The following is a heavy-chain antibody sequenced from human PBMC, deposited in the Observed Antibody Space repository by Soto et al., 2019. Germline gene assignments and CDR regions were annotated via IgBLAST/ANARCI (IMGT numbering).Heavy chain of an antibody. CDR2: IYPGDADA. J-gene: IGHJ4*02. D-gene: IGHD3-10*01. CDR1: GYTFSKYW. CDR3: ARQGGEYNTMSDY. Sequence: GESLKISCKGSGYTFSKYWIGWVRQTPGKGLEWMGMIYPGDADARYSPSFEGQVTFSVDRSINTAYLQWNSLKASDTAMYYCARQGGEYNTMSDYWGQGTLVTVSS. V-gene: IGHV5-51*01.